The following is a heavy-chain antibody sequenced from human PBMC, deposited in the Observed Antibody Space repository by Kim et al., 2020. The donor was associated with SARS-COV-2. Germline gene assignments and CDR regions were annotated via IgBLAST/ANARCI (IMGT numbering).Heavy chain of an antibody. D-gene: IGHD4-17*01. CDR3: AKEWRLTSLTRGGDFFEY. CDR2: ISGGGGSK. Sequence: GGSLRLSCAASGFTFTNYAMNWVRQAPGKGLEWVSVISGGGGSKYYADSVKGRFTISRDNSKNTVDLQMSSLRAEGTAVYYCAKEWRLTSLTRGGDFFEYWGQGTLVSVSS. J-gene: IGHJ4*02. V-gene: IGHV3-23*01. CDR1: GFTFTNYA.